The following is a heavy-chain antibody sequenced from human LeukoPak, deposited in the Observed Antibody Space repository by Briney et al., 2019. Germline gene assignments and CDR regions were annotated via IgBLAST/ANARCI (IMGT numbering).Heavy chain of an antibody. CDR3: AKYHGRPYYFDY. J-gene: IGHJ4*02. CDR1: GFTFSSYA. CDR2: ISGSGGST. Sequence: GGSLRLPCAASGFTFSSYAMSWVRQAPGKGLEWVSAISGSGGSTYYADSVKGRFTISRDNSKNTLYLQMNSLRAEDTAVYYCAKYHGRPYYFDYWGQGTLVTVSS. D-gene: IGHD1-14*01. V-gene: IGHV3-23*01.